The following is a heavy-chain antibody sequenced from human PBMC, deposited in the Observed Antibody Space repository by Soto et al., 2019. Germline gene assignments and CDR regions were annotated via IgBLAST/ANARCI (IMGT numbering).Heavy chain of an antibody. CDR1: GFTFGSYA. Sequence: GGSLRLSCAASGFTFGSYAMTWVRQAPGKGLEWVSGISGSGDSAYHAESVKGRFTISRDNSKNTLYLQMNSLRAEDTAVYFCAKGGSSSIVLRRNWFDPWGQGILVTVSS. CDR2: ISGSGDSA. D-gene: IGHD2-8*01. V-gene: IGHV3-23*01. CDR3: AKGGSSSIVLRRNWFDP. J-gene: IGHJ5*02.